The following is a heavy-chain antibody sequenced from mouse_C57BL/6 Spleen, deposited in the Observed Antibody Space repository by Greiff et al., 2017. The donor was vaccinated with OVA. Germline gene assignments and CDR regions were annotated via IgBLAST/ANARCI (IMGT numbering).Heavy chain of an antibody. Sequence: QVQLLQSGAELVRPGASVTLSCKASGYTFTGYDMHWVKQTPVHGLEWIGAIYPATGGTAYNQKFKGKAILTADKSSSTAYMQLSSLPSEDSAVYYGTRRPHDFRDFDVWGTGTTVTVSS. V-gene: IGHV1-15*01. CDR2: IYPATGGT. CDR1: GYTFTGYD. J-gene: IGHJ1*03. D-gene: IGHD2-4*01. CDR3: TRRPHDFRDFDV.